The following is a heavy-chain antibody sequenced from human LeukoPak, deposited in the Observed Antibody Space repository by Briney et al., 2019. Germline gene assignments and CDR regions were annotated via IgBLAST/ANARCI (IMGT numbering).Heavy chain of an antibody. CDR3: ARVRHCSGGSCYYFDY. Sequence: PGRSLRLSCAASGFTFGSYGMHWVRQAPGKGLEWAAVIWYDGSNKYYADSVKGRFTISRDNSKNTLYLQMNSLRAEDTAVYYCARVRHCSGGSCYYFDYWGQGTLVTVSS. CDR2: IWYDGSNK. J-gene: IGHJ4*02. CDR1: GFTFGSYG. D-gene: IGHD2-15*01. V-gene: IGHV3-33*01.